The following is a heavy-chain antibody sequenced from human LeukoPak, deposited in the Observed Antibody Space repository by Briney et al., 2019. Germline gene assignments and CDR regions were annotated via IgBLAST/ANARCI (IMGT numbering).Heavy chain of an antibody. V-gene: IGHV1-18*01. J-gene: IGHJ4*02. CDR1: GNTFNNYA. CDR3: AREEDTAMVPGY. D-gene: IGHD5-18*01. CDR2: ISVYNGNT. Sequence: ASVKVSCKASGNTFNNYAISWVRQAPGQGLEWMGWISVYNGNTKYAQKFQGRVTMTRNTSISTAYMELSSLRSEDKAVYYCAREEDTAMVPGYWGQGTLVTVSS.